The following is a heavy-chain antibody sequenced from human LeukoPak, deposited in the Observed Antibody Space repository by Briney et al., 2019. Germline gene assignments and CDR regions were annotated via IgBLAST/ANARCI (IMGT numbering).Heavy chain of an antibody. D-gene: IGHD3-22*01. V-gene: IGHV4-59*08. Sequence: SETLSLTCTVSGGAISSYYWSWIRQPPGKGLEGIGYIYYSGSTNYDPSLKSRVTISVDTSKNQFSLKLSSVTAADTAVYYCARHLASSGSSPGWYFDLWGRGTLVTVSS. J-gene: IGHJ2*01. CDR3: ARHLASSGSSPGWYFDL. CDR1: GGAISSYY. CDR2: IYYSGST.